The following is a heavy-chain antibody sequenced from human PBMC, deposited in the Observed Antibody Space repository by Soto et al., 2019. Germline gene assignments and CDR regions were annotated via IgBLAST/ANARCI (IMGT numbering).Heavy chain of an antibody. Sequence: QVQLVQSGAEVKKPGASVKISCKTSGDTFSHYYMHWVRQAPGQGLEWMCIIYASFHSPAYSQNFQGRLTVTSDASTITVYMELSSLTSADTAVYYCARAQVSGTIEIGFSVWGQGTLVTVSS. CDR2: IYASFHSP. CDR1: GDTFSHYY. V-gene: IGHV1-46*01. D-gene: IGHD1-26*01. CDR3: ARAQVSGTIEIGFSV. J-gene: IGHJ3*01.